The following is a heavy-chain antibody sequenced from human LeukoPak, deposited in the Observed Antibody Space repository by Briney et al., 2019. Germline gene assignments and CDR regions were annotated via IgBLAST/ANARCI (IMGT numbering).Heavy chain of an antibody. Sequence: GGSLRLSCAASGFTFSNAWMSWVRQAPGKGLEWVGRIKSKADGGTTDYAAPVKGRFTISRDDSKNTLYPQMNSLKTEDTAVYYCTTGFYYDSSGSYYYYYMDVWGKGTTVTVSS. D-gene: IGHD3-22*01. CDR3: TTGFYYDSSGSYYYYYMDV. CDR1: GFTFSNAW. V-gene: IGHV3-15*01. CDR2: IKSKADGGTT. J-gene: IGHJ6*03.